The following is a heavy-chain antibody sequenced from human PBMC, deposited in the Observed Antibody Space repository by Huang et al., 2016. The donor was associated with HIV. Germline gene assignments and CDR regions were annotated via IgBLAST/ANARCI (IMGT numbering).Heavy chain of an antibody. Sequence: QVQLVASGGGVVKPGRSLGRFCAASGFPFNNHAMHWVRQAPGKGLDWLAVISNVGSTNCYADSVKGRFTISRDSSKSTLFLHRTSLRTEDTAVYYCARAKDTWDAYDICGQGTMVIVSS. CDR2: ISNVGSTN. CDR1: GFPFNNHA. V-gene: IGHV3-30-3*01. J-gene: IGHJ3*02. D-gene: IGHD5-18*01. CDR3: ARAKDTWDAYDI.